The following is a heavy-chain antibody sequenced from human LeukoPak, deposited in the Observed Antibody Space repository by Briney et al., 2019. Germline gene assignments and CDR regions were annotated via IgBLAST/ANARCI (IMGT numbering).Heavy chain of an antibody. Sequence: SETLSLTCTVSGGSISSSSYYWGWIRQPPGKGLEWIGSIYYSGSTYYNPSLKSRVTISVDTSKNQFSLKLNSVTAADTAVYYCARDSSLYCSGGSCYQYFQHWGQGTLVTVSS. J-gene: IGHJ1*01. CDR3: ARDSSLYCSGGSCYQYFQH. V-gene: IGHV4-39*07. CDR2: IYYSGST. CDR1: GGSISSSSYY. D-gene: IGHD2-15*01.